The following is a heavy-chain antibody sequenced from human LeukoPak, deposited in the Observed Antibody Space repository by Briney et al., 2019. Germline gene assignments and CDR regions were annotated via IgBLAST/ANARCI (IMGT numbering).Heavy chain of an antibody. CDR1: GYTFTNYY. Sequence: GASVTVSCKPSGYTFTNYYIYWVRQAPGHGLEWMGIINPSGGRTDYAQNFQGRVTMTRDTSTSTAYMELGSLRSEDSAVYFCARTRGYSAYDYFDYWGQGTLVTVSS. CDR2: INPSGGRT. CDR3: ARTRGYSAYDYFDY. V-gene: IGHV1-46*01. J-gene: IGHJ4*02. D-gene: IGHD5-12*01.